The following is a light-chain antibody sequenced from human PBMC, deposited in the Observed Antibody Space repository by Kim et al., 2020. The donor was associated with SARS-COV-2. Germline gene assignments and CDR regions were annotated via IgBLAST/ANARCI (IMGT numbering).Light chain of an antibody. Sequence: LSPGERAPLSCRASQSVSSSYVAWYQQKPGQAPRLLIYGASSRATGIPDRFSGSGSGTDFTLTISRLEPEDFAVYYCQQYGSSPYTFGQGTKLEIK. CDR2: GAS. J-gene: IGKJ2*01. CDR1: QSVSSSY. V-gene: IGKV3-20*01. CDR3: QQYGSSPYT.